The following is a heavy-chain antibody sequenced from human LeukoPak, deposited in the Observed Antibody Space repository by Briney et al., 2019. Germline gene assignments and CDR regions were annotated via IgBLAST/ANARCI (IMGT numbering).Heavy chain of an antibody. CDR3: GRGAGNYYFDY. CDR2: ISYDGSNK. Sequence: GGSLRLSCAASGFTVSSNYMSWVRQAPGKGPEWVAVISYDGSNKYYADSVKGRFTISKDNSENTLYLQMNSLRAEDTAVYYCGRGAGNYYFDYWGQGTLVTVSS. D-gene: IGHD4-23*01. J-gene: IGHJ4*02. V-gene: IGHV3-30*03. CDR1: GFTVSSNY.